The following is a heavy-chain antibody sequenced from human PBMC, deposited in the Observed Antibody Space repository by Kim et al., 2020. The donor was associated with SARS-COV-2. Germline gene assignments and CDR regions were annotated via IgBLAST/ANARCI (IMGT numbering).Heavy chain of an antibody. CDR3: AKDPQYYGSGGSSSFLYYFYMDG. J-gene: IGHJ6*03. V-gene: IGHV3-30*02. D-gene: IGHD3-10*01. CDR2: IWYDGSKF. Sequence: GGSLRLSCEASGFTFSTYGIHWVRQAPGKGLEWVAFIWYDGSKFFYADSVKGRFTISRDNSKNSVYLQMDRLRIEDTGVYYCAKDPQYYGSGGSSSFLYYFYMDGWGEGATVTVSS. CDR1: GFTFSTYG.